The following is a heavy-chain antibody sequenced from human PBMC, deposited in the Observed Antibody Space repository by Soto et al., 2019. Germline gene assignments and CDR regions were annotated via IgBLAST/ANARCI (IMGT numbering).Heavy chain of an antibody. D-gene: IGHD3-10*01. CDR2: IYYSGST. CDR1: GGSISSYY. CDR3: ARQYASGVLGYFGY. V-gene: IGHV4-59*08. Sequence: QVQLQESGPGLVKPSEPLSLTCSVSGGSISSYYWRWIRQPPGKGLVWIGYIYYSGSTNYNPSLKRRVTISVDTSKNQFSLKLSSVTAADTAVYYCARQYASGVLGYFGYWGQGTLVTVSS. J-gene: IGHJ4*02.